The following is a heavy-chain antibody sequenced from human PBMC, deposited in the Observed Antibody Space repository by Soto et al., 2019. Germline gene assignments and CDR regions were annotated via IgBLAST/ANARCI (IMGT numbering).Heavy chain of an antibody. D-gene: IGHD2-2*01. V-gene: IGHV1-2*02. CDR2: INPETGGT. J-gene: IGHJ6*02. Sequence: QVQLVQSGADVKTPGASVRVSCKASGYTFTGYYVHWVREAPGQGLEWMGLINPETGGTSYSQKFQDRVTLSRDTYINTSYLELSRLRFDDAAVYFCARERYQVISDGMDVWGQGTTVTVSS. CDR1: GYTFTGYY. CDR3: ARERYQVISDGMDV.